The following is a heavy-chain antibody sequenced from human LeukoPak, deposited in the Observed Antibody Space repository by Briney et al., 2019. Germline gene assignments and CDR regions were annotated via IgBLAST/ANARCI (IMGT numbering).Heavy chain of an antibody. CDR1: GYTFTSYG. D-gene: IGHD6-19*01. V-gene: IGHV1-2*02. CDR3: ARVAGGRAVAGIDY. Sequence: EASVKVSCKASGYTFTSYGISWVRQAPGQGLEWMGWINPNSGGTNYAQKFQGRVTMTRDTSISTAYMELSRLRSDDTAVYYCARVAGGRAVAGIDYWGQGTLVTVSS. CDR2: INPNSGGT. J-gene: IGHJ4*02.